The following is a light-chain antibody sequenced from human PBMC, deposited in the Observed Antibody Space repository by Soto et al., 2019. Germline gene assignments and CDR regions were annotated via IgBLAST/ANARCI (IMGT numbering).Light chain of an antibody. CDR1: SSDIGAYNF. CDR2: DVN. Sequence: QSVLTQPASVSGSPGQSITISCTGTSSDIGAYNFVSWYQQHPGKAPKLMLYDVNIRPSGVSNRFSGSKSGNTASLTISGLQAEDEADYYCTSWTTSTTAWELDLFFG. V-gene: IGLV2-14*03. J-gene: IGLJ1*01. CDR3: TSWTTSTTAWELDLF.